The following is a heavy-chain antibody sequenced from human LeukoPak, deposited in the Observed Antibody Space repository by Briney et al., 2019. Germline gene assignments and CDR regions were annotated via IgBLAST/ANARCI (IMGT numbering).Heavy chain of an antibody. J-gene: IGHJ4*02. CDR1: GFTFRTYW. CDR2: IKQDGSEK. Sequence: GGSLRLSCAASGFTFRTYWMSWVRQAPGKGLEWVANIKQDGSEKYYVDSVKGRFTISRDNAKNSLYLQMNSLRAEDTAVYYCARVPNYYDSSGYSHGFDYWGQGTLVTVSS. V-gene: IGHV3-7*01. CDR3: ARVPNYYDSSGYSHGFDY. D-gene: IGHD3-22*01.